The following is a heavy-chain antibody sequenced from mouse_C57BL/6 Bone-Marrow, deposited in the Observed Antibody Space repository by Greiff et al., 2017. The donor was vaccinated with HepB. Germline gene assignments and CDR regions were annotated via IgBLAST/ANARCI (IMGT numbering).Heavy chain of an antibody. CDR3: ARNSPTVVADYAMDY. CDR2: IWSGGST. CDR1: GFSLTSYG. J-gene: IGHJ4*01. D-gene: IGHD1-1*01. Sequence: VKLVESGPGLVQPSQSLSITCTVSGFSLTSYGVHWVRQSPGKGLEWLGVIWSGGSTDYNAAFISRLSISKDNSKSQVFFKMNSLQADDTAIYYCARNSPTVVADYAMDYWGQGTSVTVSS. V-gene: IGHV2-2*01.